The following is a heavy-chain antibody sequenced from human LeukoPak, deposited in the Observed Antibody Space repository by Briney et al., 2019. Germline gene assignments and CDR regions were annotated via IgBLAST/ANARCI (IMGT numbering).Heavy chain of an antibody. CDR3: ARGGNFVSDY. J-gene: IGHJ4*02. Sequence: PGGSLRLSCAASGFTFSTFWMSWVRRAPVKGLEWVANLNQDGSEKYYVDSMKGRFTTSRDNAKNSLYLQMDSLRDEDTAMYYCARGGNFVSDYWGQGTLVTVSS. CDR2: LNQDGSEK. V-gene: IGHV3-7*01. D-gene: IGHD4-23*01. CDR1: GFTFSTFW.